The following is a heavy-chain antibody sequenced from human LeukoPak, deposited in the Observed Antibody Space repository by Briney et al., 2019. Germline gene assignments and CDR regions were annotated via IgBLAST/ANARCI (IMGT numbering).Heavy chain of an antibody. D-gene: IGHD2-15*01. CDR1: GFTFSSYA. V-gene: IGHV3-23*01. CDR3: VKELVGARPTNWFDS. J-gene: IGHJ5*01. CDR2: ISGSGGST. Sequence: PGGSLRLSCAASGFTFSSYAMSWVRQAPGKGLEWVSAISGSGGSTYYADSVKGRFTISRDNSKSTLYLQMNSLRAEDTAIYYCVKELVGARPTNWFDSWGQGTLVTVSS.